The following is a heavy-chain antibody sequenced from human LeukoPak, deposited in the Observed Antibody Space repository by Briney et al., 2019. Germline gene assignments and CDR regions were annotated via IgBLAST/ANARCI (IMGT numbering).Heavy chain of an antibody. V-gene: IGHV1-3*01. J-gene: IGHJ4*02. CDR1: GYTFTSYA. D-gene: IGHD3-22*01. CDR2: INAGNGNT. Sequence: ASVKVSCKASGYTFTSYAMHWVRQAPGRRLEWMGWINAGNGNTKYSQKFQGRVTITRDTSASTAYMELSSLRSEDTAVYYCARDFSGYYYYFDYWGQGTLVTVSS. CDR3: ARDFSGYYYYFDY.